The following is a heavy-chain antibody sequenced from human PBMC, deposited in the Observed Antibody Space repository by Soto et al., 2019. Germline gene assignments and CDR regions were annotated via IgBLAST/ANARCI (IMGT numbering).Heavy chain of an antibody. J-gene: IGHJ3*02. V-gene: IGHV4-30-4*01. CDR3: ASSNDYGVLGGSDALTPLYAFDI. CDR2: IYYSGST. D-gene: IGHD4-17*01. Sequence: SETLSLTCTVSGGSISSGDYYWSWIRQPPGKGLEWIGYIYYSGSTYYNPSLKSRVTISVDTSKNQFSLKLSSVTAADTAVYYCASSNDYGVLGGSDALTPLYAFDIWGQGTMVTVSS. CDR1: GGSISSGDYY.